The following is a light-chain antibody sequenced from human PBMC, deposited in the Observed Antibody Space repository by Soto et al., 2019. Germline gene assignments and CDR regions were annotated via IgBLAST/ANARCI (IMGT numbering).Light chain of an antibody. Sequence: QSALTQPASVSGSPGQSITISCTGTSSDLGSYDLVSWYQQHPGKAPKLILFEGRKRPSGVSNRFSGSKSTYTASLTISGLQADDEADYYCSSYAGSSTLVFGGGTKLTVL. V-gene: IGLV2-23*01. J-gene: IGLJ3*02. CDR1: SSDLGSYDL. CDR3: SSYAGSSTLV. CDR2: EGR.